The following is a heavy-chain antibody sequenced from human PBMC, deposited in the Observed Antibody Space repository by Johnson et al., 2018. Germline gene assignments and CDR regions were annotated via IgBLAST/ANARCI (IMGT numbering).Heavy chain of an antibody. V-gene: IGHV3-30-3*01. D-gene: IGHD3-16*01. CDR3: PRAISSLGIYYYFYMDV. CDR2: ISYDGSNK. CDR1: GFTFSSYA. J-gene: IGHJ6*03. Sequence: QVQLVESGGGVVQPGRSLRLSCAASGFTFSSYAMHWVRQAPGKGLEWVALISYDGSNKYYADSVKGRFTISRDNSKSTLYLQMNSLRAEDTAVYYCPRAISSLGIYYYFYMDVWGKGTTVTVSS.